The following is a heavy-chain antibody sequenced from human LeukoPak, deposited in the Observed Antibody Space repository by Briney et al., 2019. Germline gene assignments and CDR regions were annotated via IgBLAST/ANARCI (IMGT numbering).Heavy chain of an antibody. CDR3: ARKYDILTGNDNWFDP. V-gene: IGHV1-2*02. CDR2: INPNSGGT. Sequence: ASVKVSCKASGYTFTGYYMHWVRQAPGQGLEWMGWINPNSGGTNYAQKFQGRVTMTRDTSINTAYMELSRLRSDDTAVYYCARKYDILTGNDNWFDPWGQGTLVTVSS. D-gene: IGHD3-9*01. J-gene: IGHJ5*02. CDR1: GYTFTGYY.